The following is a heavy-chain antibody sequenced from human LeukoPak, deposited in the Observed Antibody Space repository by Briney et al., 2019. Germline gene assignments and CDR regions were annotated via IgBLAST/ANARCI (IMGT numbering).Heavy chain of an antibody. D-gene: IGHD3-22*01. V-gene: IGHV3-23*01. CDR3: ATNYFDSTCEYSVDY. J-gene: IGHJ4*01. CDR1: GLSFRDDA. CDR2: VSGSGATT. Sequence: GGSLRLSYAAYGLSFRDDAMRSVRQAPGKGLEWVSVVSGSGATTHYTDSVKGRFTISRDNYKNTVSLHMISLRAEDTALYYLATNYFDSTCEYSVDYWGQGIQVTVSS.